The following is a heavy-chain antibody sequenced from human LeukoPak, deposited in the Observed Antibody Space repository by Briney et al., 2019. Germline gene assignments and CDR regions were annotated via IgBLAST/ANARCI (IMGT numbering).Heavy chain of an antibody. V-gene: IGHV3-48*03. J-gene: IGHJ5*02. CDR2: ISSSGSTI. CDR1: GFTFSSYE. D-gene: IGHD3-22*01. CDR3: AKDPRLTYDRWFDP. Sequence: PGGSLRLSCAASGFTFSSYEMNWVRQAPGKGLEWVSYISSSGSTIYYADSVKGRFTISRDNAKNSLYLQMNSLRAEDTAVYYCAKDPRLTYDRWFDPWGQGTLVTVSS.